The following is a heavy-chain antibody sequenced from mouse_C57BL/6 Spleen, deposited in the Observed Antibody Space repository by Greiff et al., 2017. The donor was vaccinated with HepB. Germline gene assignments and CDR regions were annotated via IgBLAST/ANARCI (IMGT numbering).Heavy chain of an antibody. CDR2: IHPNSGST. J-gene: IGHJ3*01. D-gene: IGHD1-1*01. CDR1: GYTFTSYW. Sequence: QVQLQQPGAELVKPGASVKLSCKASGYTFTSYWMHWVKQRPGQGLEWIGMIHPNSGSTNYNEKFKSKATLTVDKSSSTAYMQLSSLTSEDSAVYYCAGYYGSSLFAYWGQGTLVTVSA. V-gene: IGHV1-64*01. CDR3: AGYYGSSLFAY.